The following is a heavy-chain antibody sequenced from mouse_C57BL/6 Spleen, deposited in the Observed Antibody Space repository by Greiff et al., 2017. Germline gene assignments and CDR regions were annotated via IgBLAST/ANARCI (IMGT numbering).Heavy chain of an antibody. CDR3: ARRSSFLYYFDY. J-gene: IGHJ2*01. CDR1: GYTFTSYW. CDR2: IDPSDSYT. V-gene: IGHV1-50*01. Sequence: VQLQQPGAELVKPGASVKLSCKASGYTFTSYWMQWVKQRPGQGLEWIGEIDPSDSYTNYNQKFKGKATLTVDTSSSTAYMQLSSLTSEDSAVYYCARRSSFLYYFDYWGQGTTLTVSS. D-gene: IGHD1-1*01.